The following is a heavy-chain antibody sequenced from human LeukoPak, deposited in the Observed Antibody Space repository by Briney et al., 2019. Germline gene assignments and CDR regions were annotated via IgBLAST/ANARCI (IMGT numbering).Heavy chain of an antibody. CDR2: IYSGGST. J-gene: IGHJ4*02. CDR1: GFTVSRNY. CDR3: ARDDATSDY. Sequence: GGSLRLSCAASGFTVSRNYMSCVREAPGKGLEWVSVIYSGGSTYYADSVKGRFTISRDNCKNTLYLQMNSLRAEDTAVYYCARDDATSDYWGQGTLVTVSS. V-gene: IGHV3-53*01. D-gene: IGHD1/OR15-1a*01.